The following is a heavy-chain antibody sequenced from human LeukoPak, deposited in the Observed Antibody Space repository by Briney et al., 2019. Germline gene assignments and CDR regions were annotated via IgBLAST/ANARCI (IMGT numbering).Heavy chain of an antibody. Sequence: PGRSLTLSWALSGLTFGSYWMNWVRHAPRKLREWVASIRQDGAEKTYVDSGKGPFTIARDTTTNSLYLQMSSLMATEPAVYDCARDGTAAGLYVDLWGQGTLVTASA. CDR1: GLTFGSYW. CDR3: ARDGTAAGLYVDL. CDR2: IRQDGAEK. V-gene: IGHV3-7*01. D-gene: IGHD6-13*01. J-gene: IGHJ4*01.